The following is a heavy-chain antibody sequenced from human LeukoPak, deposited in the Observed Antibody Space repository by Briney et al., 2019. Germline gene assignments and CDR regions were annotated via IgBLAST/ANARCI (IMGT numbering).Heavy chain of an antibody. V-gene: IGHV3-9*01. J-gene: IGHJ4*02. D-gene: IGHD6-13*01. CDR2: ISWNSGSI. CDR3: AKDIIAAAGTRVGFDY. CDR1: GFTFSSYA. Sequence: GGSLRLSCAASGFTFSSYAMSWVRQAPGKGLEWVSGISWNSGSIGYADSVKGRFTISRDNAKNSLYLQMNSLRAEDTALYYCAKDIIAAAGTRVGFDYWGQGTLVTVSS.